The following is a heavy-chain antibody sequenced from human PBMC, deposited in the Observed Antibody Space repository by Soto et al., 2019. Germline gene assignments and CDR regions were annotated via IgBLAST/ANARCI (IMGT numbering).Heavy chain of an antibody. CDR3: ARFAVYRTDYGADGGAFDI. CDR2: IYSGGST. D-gene: IGHD4-17*01. J-gene: IGHJ3*02. CDR1: GFTVSSNY. V-gene: IGHV3-66*01. Sequence: EVQLVESGGGLVQPGGSLRLSCAASGFTVSSNYMSWVRQAPGKGLEWVSVIYSGGSTYYADSVKGRFTISRDNSKNTLYLQMNSLRAEDTAVYYCARFAVYRTDYGADGGAFDIWGQGTMVTVSS.